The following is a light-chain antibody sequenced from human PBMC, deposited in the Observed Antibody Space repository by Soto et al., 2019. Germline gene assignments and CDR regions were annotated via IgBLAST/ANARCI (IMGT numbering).Light chain of an antibody. Sequence: QSALTQPPSASGSPGQSVTISCTGTSSDVGGYNYVSWYQQYPGKAPKLMIYEVSQRPSGVPDRFSGSKSGNTASLTVSGLQAEDEADYYCSSYAGSNPVVFGGGTKVTVL. V-gene: IGLV2-8*01. CDR2: EVS. J-gene: IGLJ2*01. CDR1: SSDVGGYNY. CDR3: SSYAGSNPVV.